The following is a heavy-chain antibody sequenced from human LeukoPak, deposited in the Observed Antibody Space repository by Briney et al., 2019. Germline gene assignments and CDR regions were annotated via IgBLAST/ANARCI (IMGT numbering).Heavy chain of an antibody. J-gene: IGHJ4*02. CDR2: IYYSGST. V-gene: IGHV4-30-4*01. Sequence: PSETLSLTCTVSGGSISSGGYYWSWIRQPPGKGLEWIGYIYYSGSTYYNPSLKSRVTISVDTSKNQFSLKLSSVTAADTAVYYCARDARQSPPFSFDYWGQGTLVTVSS. CDR3: ARDARQSPPFSFDY. CDR1: GGSISSGGYY.